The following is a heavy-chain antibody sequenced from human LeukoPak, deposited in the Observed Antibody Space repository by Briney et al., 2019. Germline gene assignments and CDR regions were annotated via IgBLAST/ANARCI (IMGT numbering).Heavy chain of an antibody. D-gene: IGHD1-26*01. CDR1: GGTFSIYA. Sequence: ASVKVSCKASGGTFSIYAISWVRQAPGQGLEWMGRIIPILGIANYAQKFQGRVTITADKSTSTAYMELSSLRSEDTAVYYCARGGDSGSYSDPWGQGTLVTVSS. J-gene: IGHJ5*02. CDR3: ARGGDSGSYSDP. CDR2: IIPILGIA. V-gene: IGHV1-69*04.